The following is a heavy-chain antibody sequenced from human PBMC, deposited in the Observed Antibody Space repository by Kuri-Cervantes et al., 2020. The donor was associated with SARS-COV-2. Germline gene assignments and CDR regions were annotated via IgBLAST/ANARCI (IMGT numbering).Heavy chain of an antibody. V-gene: IGHV3-21*01. Sequence: GESLKISCTVSDGSISSSSYYWGWIRQPPGKGLEWVSSISSSSSYIYYADSVKGRFTISRDNAKNSLYLQMNSLRAEDTAVYYCAREHCSSTSCYGLDYWCQGTLVTVSS. J-gene: IGHJ4*02. D-gene: IGHD2-2*01. CDR3: AREHCSSTSCYGLDY. CDR2: ISSSSSYI. CDR1: DGSISSSS.